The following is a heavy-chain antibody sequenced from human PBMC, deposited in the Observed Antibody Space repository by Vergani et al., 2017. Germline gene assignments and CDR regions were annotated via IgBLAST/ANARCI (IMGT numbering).Heavy chain of an antibody. CDR2: IFYTGST. CDR1: GVSISTYY. V-gene: IGHV4-59*01. Sequence: QVQLQESGPGLVKPSETLSPTCIVSGVSISTYYWTWIRQPPGKGLEWIGCIFYTGSTNSNPSLKVRVTISTDASKNQISLRLTSVNAADTAVYYCAKYGGGGSPFDYWGQGTLVTVSS. CDR3: AKYGGGGSPFDY. D-gene: IGHD2-15*01. J-gene: IGHJ4*02.